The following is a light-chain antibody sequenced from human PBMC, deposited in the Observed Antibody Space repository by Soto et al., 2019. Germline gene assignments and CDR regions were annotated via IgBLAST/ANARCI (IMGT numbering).Light chain of an antibody. V-gene: IGKV1-39*01. CDR1: QSISSY. Sequence: DIHMKKSPSSLSASLGDSVTITCRASQSISSYLNWYQQKPGKAPKLLIYAASSLQSGVPSRFSGSGSGTDFTLTISSLQPEDFATYDCQQSYSTPISFGQGIRLEIK. CDR3: QQSYSTPIS. CDR2: AAS. J-gene: IGKJ5*01.